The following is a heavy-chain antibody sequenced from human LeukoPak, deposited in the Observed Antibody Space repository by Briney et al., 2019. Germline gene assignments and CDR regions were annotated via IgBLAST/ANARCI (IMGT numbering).Heavy chain of an antibody. J-gene: IGHJ4*02. CDR1: GGSISSYY. D-gene: IGHD1-1*01. CDR2: IYYSGST. Sequence: PSETLSLTCTVSGGSISSYYWSWIRQPPGKGLEWIGYIYYSGSTNYNPSLKSRVTISVDTSKNQFSLKLSSVTAADMAVYYCARGWTGWGQGTLVTVSS. CDR3: ARGWTG. V-gene: IGHV4-59*01.